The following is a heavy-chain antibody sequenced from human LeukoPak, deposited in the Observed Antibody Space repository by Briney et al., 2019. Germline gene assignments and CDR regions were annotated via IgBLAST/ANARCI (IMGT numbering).Heavy chain of an antibody. V-gene: IGHV3-7*01. D-gene: IGHD5-12*01. CDR2: IKQDGSEK. CDR3: ARARMGIYAFFDY. CDR1: GFTFSSYW. J-gene: IGHJ4*02. Sequence: GGALRLSCAASGFTFSSYWMSWVRQAPGKGLEWVANIKQDGSEKYYVDSVKGRFTIYRDNAKNSLYLQMNSLSAEDTAVYYCARARMGIYAFFDYWGQGTLVTVSS.